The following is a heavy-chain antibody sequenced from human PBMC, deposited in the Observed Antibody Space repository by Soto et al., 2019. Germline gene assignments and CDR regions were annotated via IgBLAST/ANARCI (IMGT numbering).Heavy chain of an antibody. CDR1: GGSITKYY. CDR2: FYYSGNT. Sequence: SETLSLTCTVYGGSITKYYWNWIRQTPGKGLEWIGSFYYSGNTNYNPSLESRVTISGHTYKNQLSLKLNSVTAADTAVYYCARRSQSYDILTGYESASFDIWGQGTMVTVSS. V-gene: IGHV4-59*08. CDR3: ARRSQSYDILTGYESASFDI. J-gene: IGHJ3*02. D-gene: IGHD3-9*01.